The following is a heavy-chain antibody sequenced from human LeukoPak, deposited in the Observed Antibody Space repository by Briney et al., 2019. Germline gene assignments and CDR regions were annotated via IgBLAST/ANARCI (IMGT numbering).Heavy chain of an antibody. Sequence: PGGSLRVSCAASGFTFSTYWMSWVRQAPGKGLEWVANIKHDGSEKYYVDSVKGRFTISRDNAKNSLYLQMNSLRAEDTAVYYCVSGYCSSINCPVEDWLGVWGKGTTVTVSS. CDR1: GFTFSTYW. CDR3: VSGYCSSINCPVEDWLGV. D-gene: IGHD2-2*01. CDR2: IKHDGSEK. V-gene: IGHV3-7*03. J-gene: IGHJ6*04.